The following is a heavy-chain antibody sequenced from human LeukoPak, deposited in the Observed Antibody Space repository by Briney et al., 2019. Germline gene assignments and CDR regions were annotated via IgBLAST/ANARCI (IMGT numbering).Heavy chain of an antibody. Sequence: SQTLSLTCTVSGGSISSGDYYWSWIRQPPGKGLEWIGYIYYSGSTYYNPSLKSRVTISVDTSKNQFSLKLSSVTAADTAVYYCARDPRGGYYSFFDYWGQGTLVTVSS. CDR2: IYYSGST. CDR3: ARDPRGGYYSFFDY. D-gene: IGHD3-22*01. V-gene: IGHV4-30-4*01. J-gene: IGHJ4*02. CDR1: GGSISSGDYY.